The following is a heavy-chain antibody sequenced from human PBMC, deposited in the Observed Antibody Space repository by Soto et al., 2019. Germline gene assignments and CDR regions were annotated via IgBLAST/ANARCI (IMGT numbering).Heavy chain of an antibody. CDR1: GFTFSSYG. J-gene: IGHJ4*02. CDR3: AKGFWSGYRTFDY. CDR2: ISYDGSNK. Sequence: QVQLVESGGGVVQPGRSLRLSCAASGFTFSSYGMHWVRQAPGKGLEWVAVISYDGSNKYYADSVKGRFTISRDNSKNTLYQQMNSLRAEDTAVYYCAKGFWSGYRTFDYWGQGTLVTVSS. D-gene: IGHD3-3*01. V-gene: IGHV3-30*18.